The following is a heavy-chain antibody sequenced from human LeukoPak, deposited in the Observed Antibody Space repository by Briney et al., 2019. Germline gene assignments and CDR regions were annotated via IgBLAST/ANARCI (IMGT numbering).Heavy chain of an antibody. V-gene: IGHV1-2*02. CDR3: ARVWPRTNYYGSGSYYNYFDY. CDR1: GYTFTGYY. D-gene: IGHD3-10*01. CDR2: INPNSGGT. J-gene: IGHJ4*02. Sequence: ASVKVSCKASGYTFTGYYMHWVRQAPGQGLEWMGWINPNSGGTNYAQKFQGRVTMTRDTSISTAYMELSRLRSDDTAVYYCARVWPRTNYYGSGSYYNYFDYWGQGTLVTVSS.